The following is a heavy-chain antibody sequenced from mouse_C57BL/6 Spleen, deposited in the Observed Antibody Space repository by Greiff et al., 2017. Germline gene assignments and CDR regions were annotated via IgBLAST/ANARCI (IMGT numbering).Heavy chain of an antibody. CDR2: INPSSGYT. CDR1: GYTFTSYT. Sequence: QVQLQQSGAELARPGASVKMSCKASGYTFTSYTMHWVKQRPGQGLEWIGYINPSSGYTKYNQKFKDKATLTADKSSSTAYMQLSSLTSEDSAVYYCARSTGRAMDYWGQGTSVTVSS. V-gene: IGHV1-4*01. CDR3: ARSTGRAMDY. J-gene: IGHJ4*01. D-gene: IGHD4-1*01.